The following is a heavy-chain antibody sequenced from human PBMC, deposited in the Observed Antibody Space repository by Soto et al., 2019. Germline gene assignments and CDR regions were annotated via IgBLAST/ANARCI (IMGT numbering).Heavy chain of an antibody. CDR3: ATVYRYGDPEH. Sequence: EVQLLESGGDLVQPGGSLRLSCAASGFTFSTYGMNWVRQAPGKGLEWVSGISTSGAGTYYADSVKGRFTISRDNSKNTLFLQMNSLRAEYSGLYYCATVYRYGDPEHWVQGTLVTVSS. CDR1: GFTFSTYG. J-gene: IGHJ1*01. D-gene: IGHD4-17*01. V-gene: IGHV3-23*01. CDR2: ISTSGAGT.